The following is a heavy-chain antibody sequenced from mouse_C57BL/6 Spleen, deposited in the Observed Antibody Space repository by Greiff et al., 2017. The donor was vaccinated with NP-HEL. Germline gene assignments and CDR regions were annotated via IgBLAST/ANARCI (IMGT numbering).Heavy chain of an antibody. D-gene: IGHD2-4*01. Sequence: EVQLQESGGGLVKPGGSLKLSCAASGFTFSDYGMHWVRQAPEKGLEWVAYISSGSSTIYYADTVKGRFTISRDNAKNTLFLQMTSLRSEDTAMYYCARPDDYDVPFAYWGQGTLVTVSA. CDR3: ARPDDYDVPFAY. CDR1: GFTFSDYG. J-gene: IGHJ3*01. V-gene: IGHV5-17*01. CDR2: ISSGSSTI.